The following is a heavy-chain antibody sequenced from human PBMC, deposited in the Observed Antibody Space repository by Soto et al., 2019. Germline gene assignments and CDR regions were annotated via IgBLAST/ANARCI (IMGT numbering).Heavy chain of an antibody. CDR3: ARHGPVMVVAATPDYYYGMDV. D-gene: IGHD2-15*01. J-gene: IGHJ6*02. Sequence: SETLSLTCTVSGGSISSGSYYWGWIRQPPGKGLEWIGSIYYSGSTYYNPSLKSRVTISVDTSKNQFSLKLSSVTAADTAVYYCARHGPVMVVAATPDYYYGMDVWGQGTTVTVSS. V-gene: IGHV4-39*01. CDR2: IYYSGST. CDR1: GGSISSGSYY.